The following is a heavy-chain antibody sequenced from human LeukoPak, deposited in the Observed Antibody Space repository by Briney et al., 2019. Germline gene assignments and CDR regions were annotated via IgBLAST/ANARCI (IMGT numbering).Heavy chain of an antibody. CDR1: GFTFSSYW. V-gene: IGHV4-34*01. CDR3: ARVLGPDTAMQHYFDY. CDR2: INHSGST. D-gene: IGHD5-18*01. Sequence: GSLRLSCAASGFTFSSYWMSWVRQPPGKGLEWIGEINHSGSTNYNPSLKSRVTISVDTSKNQFSLKLSSVTAADTAVYYCARVLGPDTAMQHYFDYWGQGTLVTVSS. J-gene: IGHJ4*02.